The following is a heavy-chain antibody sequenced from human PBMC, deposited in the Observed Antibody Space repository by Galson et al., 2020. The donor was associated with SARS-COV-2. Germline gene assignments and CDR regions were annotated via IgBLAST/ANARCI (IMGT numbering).Heavy chain of an antibody. V-gene: IGHV4-61*02. CDR1: AGSISSGSYY. D-gene: IGHD3-9*01. CDR3: EREGYYDMVTGYYIPFGYFDD. J-gene: IGHJ4*02. CDR2: IYTSGST. Sequence: SETLSLTCTVSAGSISSGSYYWSWLRQPAGKGLEWIGRIYTSGSTNNNPSLKSRVTITVHTSKNQFTLKLSSVTAADTAVYYCEREGYYDMVTGYYIPFGYFDDWGQGTMVTVSS.